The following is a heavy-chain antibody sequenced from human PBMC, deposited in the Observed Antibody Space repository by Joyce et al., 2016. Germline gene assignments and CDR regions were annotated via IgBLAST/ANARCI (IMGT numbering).Heavy chain of an antibody. J-gene: IGHJ6*02. Sequence: EVQLLESGGALVQPGGSLRLSCAASGVTVKNYAMSWVRQAPGKGMELVSAFSGSDGYTYYADSVKGRFTISRDISKNTLYLQMNSLRAEDTAVYYCAKDQGHASTWTRPAYYYYYGMDVWGQGTTVTVSS. CDR2: FSGSDGYT. CDR3: AKDQGHASTWTRPAYYYYYGMDV. CDR1: GVTVKNYA. V-gene: IGHV3-23*01. D-gene: IGHD2-2*01.